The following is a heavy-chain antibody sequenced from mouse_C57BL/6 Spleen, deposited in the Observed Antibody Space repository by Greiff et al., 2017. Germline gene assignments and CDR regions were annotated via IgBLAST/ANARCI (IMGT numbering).Heavy chain of an antibody. CDR2: IHPSDSDT. D-gene: IGHD2-1*01. CDR1: GYTFPSSW. Sequence: VQLQQPGAELVKPGASVKVSCKASGYTFPSSWLHWVKQRPGQGLEWIGRIHPSDSDTNYNQKFKGKATLTVDKSSSTAYMQLSSLTSEDSAVYYCATYGNYVGYAMDYWGQGTSVTVSS. V-gene: IGHV1-74*01. CDR3: ATYGNYVGYAMDY. J-gene: IGHJ4*01.